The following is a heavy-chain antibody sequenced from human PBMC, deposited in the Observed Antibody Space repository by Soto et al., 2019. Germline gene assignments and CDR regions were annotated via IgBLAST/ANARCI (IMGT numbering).Heavy chain of an antibody. V-gene: IGHV4-39*01. CDR3: ARRIAVAHRRYDY. CDR2: IYYSGST. CDR1: GGSISSSSYY. Sequence: PSETLSLTCTVSGGSISSSSYYWGWIRQPPGKGLEWIGSIYYSGSTYYNPSLKSRVTISVDTSKNQFSLKLSSVTAADTAVYYCARRIAVAHRRYDYWGQGTLVTVSS. J-gene: IGHJ4*02. D-gene: IGHD6-19*01.